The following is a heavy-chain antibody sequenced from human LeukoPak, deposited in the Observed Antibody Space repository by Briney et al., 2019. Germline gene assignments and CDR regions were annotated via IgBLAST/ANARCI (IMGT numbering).Heavy chain of an antibody. J-gene: IGHJ5*02. V-gene: IGHV4-39*07. CDR2: IYSSGST. D-gene: IGHD4-11*01. CDR3: ARDLQYFTT. CDR1: GGSISSSSYY. Sequence: SETLSLTCSVSGGSISSSSYYWAWIRQPPGKGLEWIGNIYSSGSTYYNPSLRSRVAISVDTSKNQFSLKLTSVTAADTAVYYCARDLQYFTTWGQGTLVTVSS.